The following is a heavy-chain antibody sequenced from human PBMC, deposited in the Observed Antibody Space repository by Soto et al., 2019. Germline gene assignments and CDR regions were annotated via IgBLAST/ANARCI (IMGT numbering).Heavy chain of an antibody. V-gene: IGHV4-31*03. D-gene: IGHD2-2*01. J-gene: IGHJ6*02. CDR1: GGSISSGGYY. Sequence: SETLSLTCTVSGGSISSGGYYWSWIRQHPGKGLEWIGYIYHSGSTYYNPSLKSRVTISVDTSKNQFSLKVSSVTAADTAVYYCARLNVYCIRTNCHGYYGMDVWGQGTTVTVSS. CDR3: ARLNVYCIRTNCHGYYGMDV. CDR2: IYHSGST.